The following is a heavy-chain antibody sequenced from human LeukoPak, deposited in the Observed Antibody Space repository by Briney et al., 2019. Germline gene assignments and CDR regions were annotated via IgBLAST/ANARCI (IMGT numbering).Heavy chain of an antibody. Sequence: GESLKISCQGSGYSFISYWISWVRQMPGKGLEWMGRIDPSDSYTNYSPSFQGHVTISADKSISTAYLQWSSLKASDTAMYYCARHVSYYGSGSYPYAFDIWGQGTMVTVSS. D-gene: IGHD3-10*01. CDR2: IDPSDSYT. CDR1: GYSFISYW. V-gene: IGHV5-10-1*01. J-gene: IGHJ3*02. CDR3: ARHVSYYGSGSYPYAFDI.